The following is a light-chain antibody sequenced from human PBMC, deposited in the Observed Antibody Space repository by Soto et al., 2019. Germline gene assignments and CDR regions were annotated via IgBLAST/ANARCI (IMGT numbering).Light chain of an antibody. V-gene: IGKV3-15*01. CDR2: GTF. Sequence: EIVLTHSQGTLSLSPWDRATLSFSASQSVSSSYLAWYQQKPGQAPRLLIHGTFTRATGIPARFSGSGSGTEFTLTISTLQSEDFAVYYCQQYNNWPWTFGQGTKVDIK. CDR1: QSVSSSY. J-gene: IGKJ1*01. CDR3: QQYNNWPWT.